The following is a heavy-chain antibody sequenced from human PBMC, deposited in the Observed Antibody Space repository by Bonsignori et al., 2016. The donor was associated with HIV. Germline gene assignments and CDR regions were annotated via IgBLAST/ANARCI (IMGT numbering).Heavy chain of an antibody. J-gene: IGHJ4*01. CDR1: GFTFSSYR. CDR2: IIISSDYI. D-gene: IGHD5-12*01. V-gene: IGHV3-21*01. Sequence: EVQLVESGGGLVKPGGSLRLSCAASGFTFSSYRMNWVRQAPGKGLEWVSSIIISSDYIYYADSVKGRFTISRDDAKNSLYLQMNSLRAEDTAVYYCARDRGYNGYHSPPDYW. CDR3: ARDRGYNGYHSPPDY.